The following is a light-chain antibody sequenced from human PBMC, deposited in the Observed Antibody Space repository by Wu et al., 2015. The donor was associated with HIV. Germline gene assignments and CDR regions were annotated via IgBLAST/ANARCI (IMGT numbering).Light chain of an antibody. Sequence: EIVLTQSPGTLSLSPGERATLSCRATQDVSSTYLGWYQQKPGQAPRLLIYGVSSRATGIPDRFSGSGSGTDFTLTISRLEPGDFAVYYCHQYGSSPQTFGQGTKVEIK. CDR3: HQYGSSPQT. CDR2: GVS. V-gene: IGKV3-20*01. J-gene: IGKJ1*01. CDR1: QDVSSTY.